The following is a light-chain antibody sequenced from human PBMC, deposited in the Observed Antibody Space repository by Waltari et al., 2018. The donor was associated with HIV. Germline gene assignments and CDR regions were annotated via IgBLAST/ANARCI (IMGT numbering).Light chain of an antibody. J-gene: IGLJ1*01. Sequence: QSVLTQPPSLSGTPGQRVTISCSGRSSDVGSNTVNWYQQLPGTAPKLLIYSNDERPSGVPDRFSGSKSGTSASLAIRGLRSEDEADYYCAAWDDSLNGLVFGTGTKVTVL. CDR1: SSDVGSNT. CDR2: SND. V-gene: IGLV1-44*01. CDR3: AAWDDSLNGLV.